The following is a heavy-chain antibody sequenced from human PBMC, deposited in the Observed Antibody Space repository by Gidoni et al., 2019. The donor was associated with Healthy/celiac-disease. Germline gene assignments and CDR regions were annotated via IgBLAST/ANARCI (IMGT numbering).Heavy chain of an antibody. CDR1: GFTFRSSA. J-gene: IGHJ4*02. D-gene: IGHD3-9*01. Sequence: EVQLLESGGGLVQPGGSLRLYCAASGFTFRSSALSWVRQAPGKGREWVSAISGSGGSTSYADSVKGRFTISRDNSKNTLYLQMNSLRAEDTAVYYCAKDILTGATNDYGGQGTLVTVSS. CDR3: AKDILTGATNDY. V-gene: IGHV3-23*01. CDR2: ISGSGGST.